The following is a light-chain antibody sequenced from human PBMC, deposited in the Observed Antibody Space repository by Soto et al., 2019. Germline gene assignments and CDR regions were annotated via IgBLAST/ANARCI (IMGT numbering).Light chain of an antibody. Sequence: DIQMTQSPSSLSASVGDRVTITFRASQSISNYLNWYQQKPGKAPKLLIYDASSLESGVPSRFSGSGSGTEFTLTISSLQPDDFATYYCQQYNSYSATFGQGTKVDIK. CDR3: QQYNSYSAT. J-gene: IGKJ1*01. V-gene: IGKV1-5*01. CDR1: QSISNY. CDR2: DAS.